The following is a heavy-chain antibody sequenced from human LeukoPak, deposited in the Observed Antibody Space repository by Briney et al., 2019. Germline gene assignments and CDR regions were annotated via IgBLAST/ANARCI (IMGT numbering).Heavy chain of an antibody. V-gene: IGHV3-33*01. CDR2: IWSDGSNK. CDR1: GFTFSSFG. Sequence: PGGSLRLSCEASGFTFSSFGMHWVRQAPGKGLEWVAVIWSDGSNKYYADSVKGRFTISRDNSKNTLYLQMNSLRAEDTAVYYCARDGWDYSNWGYYYYGMDVWGQGTTVTVSS. J-gene: IGHJ6*02. CDR3: ARDGWDYSNWGYYYYGMDV. D-gene: IGHD4-11*01.